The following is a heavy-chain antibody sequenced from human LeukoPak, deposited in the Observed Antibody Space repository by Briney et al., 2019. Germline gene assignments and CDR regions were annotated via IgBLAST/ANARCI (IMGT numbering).Heavy chain of an antibody. CDR1: ELTVSRNY. V-gene: IGHV3-53*01. Sequence: GGSLRLSCTASELTVSRNYMLWVRQAPGKGLEWVSLIFSNGDTHYADSVKGRFTISRDTSKNTVSLQMNSLRVEDTAMYYCTRDQMNYWGQGTLATVSS. J-gene: IGHJ4*02. CDR2: IFSNGDT. D-gene: IGHD5-24*01. CDR3: TRDQMNY.